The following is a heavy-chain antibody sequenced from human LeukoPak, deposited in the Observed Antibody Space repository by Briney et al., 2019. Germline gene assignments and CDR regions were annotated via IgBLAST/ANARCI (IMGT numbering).Heavy chain of an antibody. CDR1: GFTFSSYA. Sequence: PGGSLRLSCAASGFTFSSYAMSWVRQAPGKGLEWVAVIWYDGSNKYYADSVKGRFTISRDNSKNTLYLQMNSLRAEDTAVYYCARGMGIMAVAGRRWFDPWGQGTLVTVSS. J-gene: IGHJ5*02. V-gene: IGHV3-33*08. CDR3: ARGMGIMAVAGRRWFDP. CDR2: IWYDGSNK. D-gene: IGHD6-19*01.